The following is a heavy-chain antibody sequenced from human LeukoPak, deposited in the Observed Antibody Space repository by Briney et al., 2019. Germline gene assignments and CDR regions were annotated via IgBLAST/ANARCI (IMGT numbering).Heavy chain of an antibody. J-gene: IGHJ4*02. V-gene: IGHV1-2*02. CDR3: ARDPKSQLLLDY. CDR2: INPYSGAI. Sequence: ASVKVSFKASGYTFSNYAISWVRQAPGQGLEWMGWINPYSGAINYAQKFQGRVTLTRDTSISTAYMELSRLTSGDTAVYYCARDPKSQLLLDYWGQGTLVTVSS. CDR1: GYTFSNYA. D-gene: IGHD2-2*01.